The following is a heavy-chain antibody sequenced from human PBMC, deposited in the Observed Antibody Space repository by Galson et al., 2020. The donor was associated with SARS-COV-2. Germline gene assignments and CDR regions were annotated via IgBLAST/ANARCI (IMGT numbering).Heavy chain of an antibody. CDR3: ARDILNYYDSSGSFYYYYGMDV. J-gene: IGHJ6*02. CDR2: INPSGGRT. Sequence: ASVKVSCKASGYTFTSYYMHWVRQAPGQGLEWMGIINPSGGRTSYAQKFQGRVTMTRDTSTSTVYMELSSLRSEDTAVYYCARDILNYYDSSGSFYYYYGMDVWGQGTTVTVSS. CDR1: GYTFTSYY. V-gene: IGHV1-46*01. D-gene: IGHD3-22*01.